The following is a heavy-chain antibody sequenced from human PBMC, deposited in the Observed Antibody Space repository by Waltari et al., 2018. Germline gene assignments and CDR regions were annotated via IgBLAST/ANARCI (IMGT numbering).Heavy chain of an antibody. V-gene: IGHV4-34*01. CDR3: ARGGRSRGGMDV. J-gene: IGHJ6*02. Sequence: QVQLQQWGAGLLKPSETLSLTCAVYGGSFSGSYWSWTRQPPGKGLEWIGEINHSGSTNYNPSLKSRVTISVDTSKNQFSLKLSSVTAADTAVYYCARGGRSRGGMDVWGQGTTVTVSS. D-gene: IGHD3-10*01. CDR1: GGSFSGSY. CDR2: INHSGST.